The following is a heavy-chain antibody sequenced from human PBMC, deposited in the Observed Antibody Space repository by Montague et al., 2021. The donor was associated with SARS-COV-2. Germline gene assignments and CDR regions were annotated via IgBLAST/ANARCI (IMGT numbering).Heavy chain of an antibody. D-gene: IGHD3-22*01. Sequence: SETLSLTCTVSGDSISNSNWWTWVRQSPGRGLEWIVEIFRGGDSNYNPSLNSRVTMSVDMSRNQFSLSLSNVTAADSSIYYCVRGGTMTVVVFDYWGQGTLVTVSS. J-gene: IGHJ4*02. CDR3: VRGGTMTVVVFDY. CDR2: IFRGGDS. V-gene: IGHV4-4*02. CDR1: GDSISNSNW.